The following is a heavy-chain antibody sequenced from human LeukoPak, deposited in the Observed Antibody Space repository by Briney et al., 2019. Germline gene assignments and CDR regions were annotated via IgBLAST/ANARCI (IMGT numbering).Heavy chain of an antibody. V-gene: IGHV3-11*04. CDR2: ISSSGSTI. J-gene: IGHJ4*02. CDR3: ARAYYSGSYSHPPLH. D-gene: IGHD1-26*01. Sequence: PGGSLRLSCAASGFTFSDYYMSWIRQAPGKGLEWVSYISSSGSTIYYADSVKGRCTISRDNAKNSLYLQMNSLRAEDTAVYYCARAYYSGSYSHPPLHWGQGTLVTVSS. CDR1: GFTFSDYY.